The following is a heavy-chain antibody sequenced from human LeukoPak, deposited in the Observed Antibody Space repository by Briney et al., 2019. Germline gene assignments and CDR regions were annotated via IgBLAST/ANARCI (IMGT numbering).Heavy chain of an antibody. D-gene: IGHD5-18*01. J-gene: IGHJ4*02. CDR2: ISSNGGST. CDR1: GFTFSSYA. V-gene: IGHV3-64D*06. Sequence: GGSLRLSCSASGFTFSSYAMHWVRQAPGKGLEYVSAISSNGGSTYYADSVKGRFTISRDNSKNTLYLQMSSLRAEDTAVCYCVKEGRWDTAMVFDYWGQGTLVTVSS. CDR3: VKEGRWDTAMVFDY.